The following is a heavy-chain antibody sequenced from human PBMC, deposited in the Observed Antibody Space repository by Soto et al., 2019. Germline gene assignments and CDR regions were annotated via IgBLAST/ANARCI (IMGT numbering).Heavy chain of an antibody. CDR1: GFTFSSYG. CDR2: IWYDGSNK. D-gene: IGHD6-13*01. J-gene: IGHJ6*03. V-gene: IGHV3-33*01. CDR3: ARAAAGAHYYYYYYMDV. Sequence: GGSLRFSCAASGFTFSSYGMHWVRQAPGKGLEWVAVIWYDGSNKYYADSVKGRFTISRDNSKNTLYLQMNSLRAEDTAVYYCARAAAGAHYYYYYYMDVWGKGTTVTVSS.